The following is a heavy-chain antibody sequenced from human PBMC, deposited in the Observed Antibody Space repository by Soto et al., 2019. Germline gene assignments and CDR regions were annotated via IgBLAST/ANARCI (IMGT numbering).Heavy chain of an antibody. D-gene: IGHD3-3*01. J-gene: IGHJ4*02. CDR2: ISAYNGNT. CDR1: GYTFTSYG. Sequence: QVQLVQSGAEVKKPGASVKVSCKASGYTFTSYGFSWVRQAPGQGLEWMGWISAYNGNTNYAQRLQGRVTMTTDTSTSTAYMELRSLRSDDTAVYYCARDYRYFWSGSTPPDYWGQGTLVTVSS. CDR3: ARDYRYFWSGSTPPDY. V-gene: IGHV1-18*04.